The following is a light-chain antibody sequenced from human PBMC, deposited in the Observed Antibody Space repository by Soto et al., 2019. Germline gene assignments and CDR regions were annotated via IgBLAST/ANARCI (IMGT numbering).Light chain of an antibody. Sequence: QSVLSQPASVSGSPGQPITISCTGTSGDVGDNYVSWYQQHLGKAPKLLIYEVSQRPSGVPDRFSGSKSGTSASLAITGLQAEDEADYYCQSYDSSLSGSEVFGTGTKVTGL. CDR3: QSYDSSLSGSEV. CDR2: EVS. V-gene: IGLV2-14*01. J-gene: IGLJ1*01. CDR1: SGDVGDNY.